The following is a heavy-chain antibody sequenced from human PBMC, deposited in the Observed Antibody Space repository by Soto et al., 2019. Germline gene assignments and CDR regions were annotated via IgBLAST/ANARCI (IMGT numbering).Heavy chain of an antibody. CDR2: IKGDEITT. J-gene: IGHJ4*02. CDR3: AIGLYGAYGQDS. V-gene: IGHV3-74*01. D-gene: IGHD4-17*01. Sequence: EVQLVESGENLVQPGGSLRLSCAASGFTFSNYWIHWVRQAPGKGLVWVSRIKGDEITTNYADSVKGRFTISRDNAKNTVFLQMDSLRAEDAGVYYVAIGLYGAYGQDSWGQGILVTVSS. CDR1: GFTFSNYW.